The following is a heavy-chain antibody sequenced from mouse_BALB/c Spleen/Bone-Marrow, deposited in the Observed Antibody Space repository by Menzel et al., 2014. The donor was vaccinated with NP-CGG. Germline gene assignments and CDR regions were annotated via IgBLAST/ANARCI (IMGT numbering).Heavy chain of an antibody. D-gene: IGHD2-3*01. V-gene: IGHV1-82*01. CDR1: GYAFSSSW. Sequence: VKLMESGPELVKPGASVKISCKASGYAFSSSWMNWVKQRPGQGLEWIGRIYPGDGDTKYNGKFKGKATLTADKSSSTAYMQLSSLTSVGSAVYFCARSDGYRDMDYWGQGTPVTVSS. J-gene: IGHJ4*01. CDR2: IYPGDGDT. CDR3: ARSDGYRDMDY.